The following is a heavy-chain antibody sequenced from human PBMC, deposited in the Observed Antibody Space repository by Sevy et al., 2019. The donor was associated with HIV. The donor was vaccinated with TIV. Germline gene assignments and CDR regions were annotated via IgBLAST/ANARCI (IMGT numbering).Heavy chain of an antibody. CDR1: GFTFSSYG. V-gene: IGHV3-33*01. Sequence: GGSLRLSCAASGFTFSSYGMHWVRQAPGKGLEWVAVIWYDGSNKYYADSVKGRFTISRDNSKNTLYLQMNSLRAEDTAVYYCARDSLRVEVVTATGGMAYRGQGTLVTVSS. CDR3: ARDSLRVEVVTATGGMAY. D-gene: IGHD2-21*02. CDR2: IWYDGSNK. J-gene: IGHJ4*02.